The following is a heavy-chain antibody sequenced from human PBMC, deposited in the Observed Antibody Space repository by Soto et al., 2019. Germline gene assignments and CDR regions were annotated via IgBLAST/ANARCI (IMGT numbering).Heavy chain of an antibody. J-gene: IGHJ4*02. CDR1: GGSISSYY. CDR2: IYYSGST. Sequence: QVQLQESGPGLVKPSETLSLTCTVSGGSISSYYWSWIRQPPGKGLEWIGYIYYSGSTNYNPSLKRRVTISVDPSKNQFSLKLSSVTAADTAVYYCARAYCSGGSCYSVYWGQGTLVTVSS. V-gene: IGHV4-59*01. D-gene: IGHD2-15*01. CDR3: ARAYCSGGSCYSVY.